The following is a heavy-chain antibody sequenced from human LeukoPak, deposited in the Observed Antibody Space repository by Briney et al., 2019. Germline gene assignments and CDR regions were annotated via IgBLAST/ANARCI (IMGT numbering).Heavy chain of an antibody. CDR1: GFTFSDYY. CDR2: ISSSSNTI. V-gene: IGHV3-11*01. CDR3: ARGSWRGLRIPFDY. D-gene: IGHD5-12*01. J-gene: IGHJ4*02. Sequence: GGSLRLSCAASGFTFSDYYMSWIRQAPGKGLEWISYISSSSNTIFYADSVKGRFTISRDNAKNSLYLQMDSLRAEDTAVYYCARGSWRGLRIPFDYWGQGTLVTVSS.